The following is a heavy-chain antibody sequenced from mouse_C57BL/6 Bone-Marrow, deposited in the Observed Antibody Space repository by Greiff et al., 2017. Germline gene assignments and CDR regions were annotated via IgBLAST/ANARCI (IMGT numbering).Heavy chain of an antibody. V-gene: IGHV3-6*01. CDR3: AREEDYYGSSYGFAY. CDR2: ILYDGSN. D-gene: IGHD1-1*01. CDR1: GYSFTSGYY. J-gene: IGHJ3*01. Sequence: EVKLEEPGPGLVKPSQSLSFSCSATGYSFTSGYYWYWMRQLPGNNLEWMGYILYDGSNNYNPSLKNRISITRDTSKNQSFLKLNSVTTEDTATYYCAREEDYYGSSYGFAYWGQGTLVTVSA.